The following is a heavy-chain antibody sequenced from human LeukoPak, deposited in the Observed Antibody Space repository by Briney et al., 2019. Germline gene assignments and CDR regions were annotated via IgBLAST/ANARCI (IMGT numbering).Heavy chain of an antibody. Sequence: GGSLRLSCVASGFTFSSYGMHWVRQAPGKGLEWVAVISYVGSNNYYADSVKGRFTISRDNSKNTLYLQMNSLRAEDTAVYYCAKSTLAYCGGDCYSAAFDIWGQGTMVTVSS. CDR3: AKSTLAYCGGDCYSAAFDI. V-gene: IGHV3-30*18. J-gene: IGHJ3*02. CDR2: ISYVGSNN. CDR1: GFTFSSYG. D-gene: IGHD2-21*02.